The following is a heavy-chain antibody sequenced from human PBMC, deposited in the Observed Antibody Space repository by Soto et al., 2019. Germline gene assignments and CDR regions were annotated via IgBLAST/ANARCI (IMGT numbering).Heavy chain of an antibody. J-gene: IGHJ4*02. Sequence: QVQLQESGPGLVRPSQTLSLTCSVSGASIYNGGYFWSWIRQSPGKGLEWIGHIHNSGRPYNNPSLTRRVTISADTSMNQFSLALTSVTAADTAMYYCARGPTTEQVDSGGQGILVTVSS. CDR3: ARGPTTEQVDS. D-gene: IGHD1-1*01. CDR1: GASIYNGGYF. CDR2: IHNSGRP. V-gene: IGHV4-30-4*01.